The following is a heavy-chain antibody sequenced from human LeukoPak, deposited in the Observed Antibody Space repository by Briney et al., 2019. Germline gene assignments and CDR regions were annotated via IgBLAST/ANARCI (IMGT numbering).Heavy chain of an antibody. CDR2: IIPIFGTA. Sequence: GASVKVSCKASGGTFSSYAISWVRQAPGQGLEWMGGIIPIFGTANYAQKFQGRVTITTDESTSTAYMELSSLRSEDTAVYYCARDGIAAAGSHPDYWGQGTLVTVSS. CDR1: GGTFSSYA. D-gene: IGHD6-13*01. V-gene: IGHV1-69*05. J-gene: IGHJ4*02. CDR3: ARDGIAAAGSHPDY.